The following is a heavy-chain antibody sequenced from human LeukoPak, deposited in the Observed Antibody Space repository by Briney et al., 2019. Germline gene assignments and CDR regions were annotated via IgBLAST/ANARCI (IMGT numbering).Heavy chain of an antibody. Sequence: KPSETLSLTCTVSGGSISSYYWSWIRQPPGKGLEWIGYIYYSGSTNYNPSLKSRVTISVDTSKNQFSLKLSSVTAAGTAVYYCARRDGFFDYWGQGTLVTVSS. CDR2: IYYSGST. V-gene: IGHV4-59*01. J-gene: IGHJ4*02. D-gene: IGHD5-24*01. CDR3: ARRDGFFDY. CDR1: GGSISSYY.